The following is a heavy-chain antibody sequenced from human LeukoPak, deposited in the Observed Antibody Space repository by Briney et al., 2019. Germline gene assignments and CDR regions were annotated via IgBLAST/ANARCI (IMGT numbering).Heavy chain of an antibody. V-gene: IGHV3-48*03. CDR3: ARTQPTYDSKGQIFDY. D-gene: IGHD3-22*01. CDR2: ISSSGSTI. Sequence: GGSLRLPCAASGFTFSSYEMNWVRQAPGKGLEWVSYISSSGSTIYYADSVKGRFTISRDNAKNSLYLQMNSLRAEDTAVYYCARTQPTYDSKGQIFDYWGQGTLVTVSS. J-gene: IGHJ4*02. CDR1: GFTFSSYE.